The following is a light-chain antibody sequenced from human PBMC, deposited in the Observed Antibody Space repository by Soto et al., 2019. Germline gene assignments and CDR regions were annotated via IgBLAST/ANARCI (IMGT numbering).Light chain of an antibody. V-gene: IGKV1-39*01. CDR2: AAS. CDR1: QSISNS. Sequence: DIQMTQSPSSLSASVGDRVIITCRASQSISNSLNWYQQKPGKAPKLLIYAASSLQSGVPSRFGGSGSGTDFNLIINSLQLEDFATYTCQQSDSIPITFGQGTRLDIK. CDR3: QQSDSIPIT. J-gene: IGKJ5*01.